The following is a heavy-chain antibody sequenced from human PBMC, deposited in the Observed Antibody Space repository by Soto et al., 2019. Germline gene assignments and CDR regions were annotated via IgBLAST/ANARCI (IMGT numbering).Heavy chain of an antibody. D-gene: IGHD2-21*01. Sequence: SGPTLVNPIHTLTLTCTFSGFSLSASAEAVGWIRQPPGKALEWVALIYWNDDKRYSPSLNSRLTITKDTSKNQVVLTMTNVDPVDTATYYCAPSGTGQVAKDMYYYYYGLDVWGKGITVTVSS. J-gene: IGHJ6*04. CDR1: GFSLSASAEA. V-gene: IGHV2-5*01. CDR3: APSGTGQVAKDMYYYYYGLDV. CDR2: IYWNDDK.